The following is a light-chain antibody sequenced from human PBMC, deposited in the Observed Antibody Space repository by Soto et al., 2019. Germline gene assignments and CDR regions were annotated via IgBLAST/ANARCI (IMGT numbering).Light chain of an antibody. CDR3: TSYTTTSTYV. CDR2: EVT. J-gene: IGLJ1*01. CDR1: SSDVGGYDY. V-gene: IGLV2-14*01. Sequence: QSALTQPASVSGSPGQSITISCTGTSSDVGGYDYVSWYQQYPGKAPKFMIYEVTNWPSGVSHRFSGSKSGNTASLTISGLQAEDEADYYCTSYTTTSTYVFGTGTKLTVL.